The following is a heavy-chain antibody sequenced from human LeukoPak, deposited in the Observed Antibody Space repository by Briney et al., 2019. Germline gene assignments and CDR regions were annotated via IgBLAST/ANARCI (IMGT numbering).Heavy chain of an antibody. J-gene: IGHJ3*02. CDR2: IYYSGTT. CDR3: ARHFDRDGYKSNAFDI. Sequence: SETLSLTCTVSGGSISSSSYYWGWIRQPPGKGLEWIGSIYYSGTTYYNPSLKSRVTISVDTSKNQFSLKLTSVTAADTAMYYCARHFDRDGYKSNAFDIWGQGTMVTVSS. CDR1: GGSISSSSYY. D-gene: IGHD5-24*01. V-gene: IGHV4-39*01.